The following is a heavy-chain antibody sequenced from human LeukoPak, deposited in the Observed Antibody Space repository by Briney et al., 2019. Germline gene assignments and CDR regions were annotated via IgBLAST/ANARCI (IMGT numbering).Heavy chain of an antibody. J-gene: IGHJ4*02. CDR1: GFTFSSYA. V-gene: IGHV3-30*18. CDR3: AKDRHYASNLFDY. CDR2: ISYDESDK. Sequence: SGGSLRLSCAASGFTFSSYAMHWVRQAPGKGLEWVALISYDESDKYYADSVKGRFTISRDNSKNTLYLQMNSLRAEDTAMYYCAKDRHYASNLFDYWGQGTLVTVSS. D-gene: IGHD3-10*01.